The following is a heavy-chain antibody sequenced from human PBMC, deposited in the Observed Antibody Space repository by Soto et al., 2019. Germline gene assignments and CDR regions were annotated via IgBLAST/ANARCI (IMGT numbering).Heavy chain of an antibody. CDR2: INPNSGGT. CDR1: GYTFTGYY. V-gene: IGHV1-2*04. J-gene: IGHJ6*02. Sequence: ASVKVSCKASGYTFTGYYMHWVRQAPGQGLEWMGWINPNSGGTNYAQKFQGWVTMTRDTSISTAYMELSRLRSDDTAVYYCARDLTREDTAMVRGSYYGMDVWGQGTTVTVSS. CDR3: ARDLTREDTAMVRGSYYGMDV. D-gene: IGHD5-18*01.